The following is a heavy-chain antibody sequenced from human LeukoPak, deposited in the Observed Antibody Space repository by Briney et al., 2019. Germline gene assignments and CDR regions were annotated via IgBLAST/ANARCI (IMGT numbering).Heavy chain of an antibody. CDR1: GFTFSGSA. J-gene: IGHJ5*02. Sequence: GGSLKLSCVASGFTFSGSAVHWVRQSSGKGLEWVGHIDKKDNLYATAYAESVKGRFTISRDDSKDTAFLHMDSLKTEDTALYYCTRDRGTYNWFDPWGQGTLVTVSS. D-gene: IGHD2-15*01. CDR3: TRDRGTYNWFDP. V-gene: IGHV3-73*01. CDR2: IDKKDNLYAT.